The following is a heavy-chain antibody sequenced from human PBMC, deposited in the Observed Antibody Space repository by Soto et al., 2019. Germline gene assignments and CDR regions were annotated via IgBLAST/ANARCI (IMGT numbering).Heavy chain of an antibody. D-gene: IGHD4-17*01. CDR3: ARDHYDYGGESD. CDR1: GGSISSADYY. V-gene: IGHV4-30-4*01. Sequence: SETPSLTCTVSGGSISSADYYWSWIRQPPGKGLEWIGHIYYSGRTYYNPSLKSRLTISIDTSKNQFSLKLKSVTAADTAVYFCARDHYDYGGESDWGQGALVTVSS. CDR2: IYYSGRT. J-gene: IGHJ4*02.